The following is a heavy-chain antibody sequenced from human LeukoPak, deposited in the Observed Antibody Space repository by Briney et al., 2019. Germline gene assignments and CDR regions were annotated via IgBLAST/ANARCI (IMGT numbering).Heavy chain of an antibody. CDR1: GVTFSSYS. V-gene: IGHV3-74*01. CDR2: INSDGSST. D-gene: IGHD5-18*01. J-gene: IGHJ4*02. Sequence: SGGSLRLSCAASGVTFSSYSMHCVRQAPGKGLVWVSRINSDGSSTSYADSVKGRFTISRDNAKNTLYLQMNSLRAEDTAVYYCARVVGGYSYGEFDYWGQGTLVTVSS. CDR3: ARVVGGYSYGEFDY.